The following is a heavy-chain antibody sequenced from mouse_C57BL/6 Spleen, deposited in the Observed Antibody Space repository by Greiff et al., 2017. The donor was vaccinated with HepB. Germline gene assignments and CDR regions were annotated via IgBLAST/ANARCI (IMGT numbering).Heavy chain of an antibody. CDR3: AREHYYGRGFAY. CDR2: IHPNSGST. V-gene: IGHV1-64*01. D-gene: IGHD1-1*01. Sequence: QVQLQQPGAELVKPGASVKLSCKASGYTFTSYWMHWVKQRPGQGLEWIGMIHPNSGSTNYNEKFKSKATLTVDKSSSTAYMQLSSLTSEDSAVYYCAREHYYGRGFAYWGQGTLVTVSA. CDR1: GYTFTSYW. J-gene: IGHJ3*01.